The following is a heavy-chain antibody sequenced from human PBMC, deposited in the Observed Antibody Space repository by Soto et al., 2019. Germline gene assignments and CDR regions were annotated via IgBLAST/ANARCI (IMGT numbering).Heavy chain of an antibody. J-gene: IGHJ6*02. V-gene: IGHV2-26*01. Sequence: QVTLKESGPVLVKPTETLTLTCTVSGFSLSNARMGVSWIRQPPGKALEWLAHIFSNDEKSYSTSLKSRLTISKDTSKSQVVLTMTNMDPVDTATYYCVRIWGPYYYYGMDVWGQGTTVTVSS. CDR1: GFSLSNARMG. CDR2: IFSNDEK. CDR3: VRIWGPYYYYGMDV. D-gene: IGHD7-27*01.